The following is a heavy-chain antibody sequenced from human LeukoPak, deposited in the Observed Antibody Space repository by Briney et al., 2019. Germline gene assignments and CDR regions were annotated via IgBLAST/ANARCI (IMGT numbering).Heavy chain of an antibody. J-gene: IGHJ4*02. D-gene: IGHD3-16*01. Sequence: SETLSLTCTVSGGSISSYYWSWIRQPAGTGLEWIGRMYTSGSTNYNPSLKSRVTISVDKSKNQFSLKLSSVTAADTAVYYCARSGGGSPLDFDYWGQGTLVTVSS. V-gene: IGHV4-4*07. CDR3: ARSGGGSPLDFDY. CDR1: GGSISSYY. CDR2: MYTSGST.